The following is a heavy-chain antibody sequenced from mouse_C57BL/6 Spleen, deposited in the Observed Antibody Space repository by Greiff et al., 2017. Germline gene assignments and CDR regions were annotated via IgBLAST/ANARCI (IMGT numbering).Heavy chain of an antibody. Sequence: QVQLQQPGAELVRPGSSVKLSCKASGYTFTSYWMDWVKQRPGQGLEWIGNIYPSDSETHYNQKFKDKATLTVDKSSSTAYMQLSSLTSEDSAVYYCASSSLTGTFAYWGQGTLVTVSA. CDR3: ASSSLTGTFAY. J-gene: IGHJ3*01. D-gene: IGHD4-1*01. CDR1: GYTFTSYW. CDR2: IYPSDSET. V-gene: IGHV1-61*01.